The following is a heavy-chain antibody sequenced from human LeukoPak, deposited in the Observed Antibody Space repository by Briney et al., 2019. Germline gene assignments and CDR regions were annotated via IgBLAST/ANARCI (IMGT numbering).Heavy chain of an antibody. CDR3: AKDYCSSTSCYIFDY. CDR1: GFTFSSYA. J-gene: IGHJ4*02. V-gene: IGHV3-23*01. CDR2: ISGSGGST. D-gene: IGHD2-2*02. Sequence: GGSLRLSCAASGFTFSSYAMSWVRQAPGKGLEWVSAISGSGGSTYSADSVKGRFTISRDNSKNTLYLQMNSLRAEDTAVYYCAKDYCSSTSCYIFDYWGQGTLVTVSS.